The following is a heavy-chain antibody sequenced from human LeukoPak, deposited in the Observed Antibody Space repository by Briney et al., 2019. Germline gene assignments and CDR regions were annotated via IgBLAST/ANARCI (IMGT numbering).Heavy chain of an antibody. J-gene: IGHJ4*02. V-gene: IGHV3-30-3*01. CDR2: ILYDGSNK. CDR1: GFTFSSYA. Sequence: PGGSLRLSCAASGFTFSSYAMSWVRQAPGKGLEWVAVILYDGSNKYYADSVRGRFTISRDNSKDTLYLQMNSLRAEDTAVYYCARDRTTVVPFDYWGQGTLVTVSS. D-gene: IGHD4-23*01. CDR3: ARDRTTVVPFDY.